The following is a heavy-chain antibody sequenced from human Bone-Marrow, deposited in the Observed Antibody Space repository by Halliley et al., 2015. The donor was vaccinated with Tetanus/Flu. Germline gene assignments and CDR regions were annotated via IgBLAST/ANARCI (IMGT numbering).Heavy chain of an antibody. CDR1: EFTFSSYS. D-gene: IGHD2-21*01. CDR2: ISSSSTYI. Sequence: TASEFTFSSYSMNWVRQAPGKGLEWLSSISSSSTYISYADSVKGRFTISRDNAKNSVYLQMNSLRAEDTAVYYCARGRMCSPDCLDYRGQGTLVTVSS. V-gene: IGHV3-21*01. J-gene: IGHJ4*02. CDR3: ARGRMCSPDCLDY.